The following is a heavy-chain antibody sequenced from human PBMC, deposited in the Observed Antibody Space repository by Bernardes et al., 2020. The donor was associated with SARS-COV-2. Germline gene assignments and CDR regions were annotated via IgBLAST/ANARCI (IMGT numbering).Heavy chain of an antibody. Sequence: GGSLRLSCAASGFTFSSYWMSWVRQAPGKGLEWVANIKQDGSEKYYVDSVKGRFTISRDNAKNSLYLQMNSLRAEDTAVYYCARDAGTTSPNYYYYYGMDVWGQGTTVTVSS. J-gene: IGHJ6*02. CDR2: IKQDGSEK. CDR3: ARDAGTTSPNYYYYYGMDV. CDR1: GFTFSSYW. V-gene: IGHV3-7*01. D-gene: IGHD1-1*01.